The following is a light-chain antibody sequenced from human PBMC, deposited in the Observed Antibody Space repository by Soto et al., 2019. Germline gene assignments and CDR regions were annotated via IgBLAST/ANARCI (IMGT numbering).Light chain of an antibody. CDR2: DAS. CDR3: QQFYRKPPYT. CDR1: QGIGSA. Sequence: AIQLTQSPSSLSASVGDRVTITCRASQGIGSALAWYQQKPGIAPKLLIYDASSLETGVPSRFSGSGSGTDFTLTISSLQPEDYAAYYCQQFYRKPPYTFGQGTKLEIK. V-gene: IGKV1-13*02. J-gene: IGKJ2*01.